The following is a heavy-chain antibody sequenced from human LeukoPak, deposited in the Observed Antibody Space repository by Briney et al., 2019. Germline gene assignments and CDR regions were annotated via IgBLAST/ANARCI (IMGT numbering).Heavy chain of an antibody. V-gene: IGHV3-23*01. CDR1: GFTFSSYA. D-gene: IGHD3-22*01. CDR3: AKKPDYDSSGYLGAYFDY. J-gene: IGHJ4*02. Sequence: GGSLRLSCAASGFTFSSYAMSWVRQAPGKGLEWVSAISGSGGSTYYADSVKGRFTISRDNSKNTLYLQMNSLRAEDTAVYYCAKKPDYDSSGYLGAYFDYWGQGTLVTVSS. CDR2: ISGSGGST.